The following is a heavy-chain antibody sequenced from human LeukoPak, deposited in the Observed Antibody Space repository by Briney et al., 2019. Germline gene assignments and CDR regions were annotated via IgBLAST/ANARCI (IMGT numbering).Heavy chain of an antibody. Sequence: GGSLRLSCAPSGFTFSRHGMHWVRQAPGKGLEWVAIISNDGSRKYYGHSVEGRFTISRDNSKNTLYLQMDSLRAEDAAVYYCARDRTWNYFDYWGQGTLVTVSS. CDR1: GFTFSRHG. V-gene: IGHV3-30*03. J-gene: IGHJ4*02. D-gene: IGHD3-3*01. CDR2: ISNDGSRK. CDR3: ARDRTWNYFDY.